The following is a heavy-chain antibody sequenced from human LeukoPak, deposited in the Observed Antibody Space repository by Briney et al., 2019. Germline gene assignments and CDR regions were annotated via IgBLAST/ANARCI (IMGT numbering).Heavy chain of an antibody. CDR2: ISDSGGNT. Sequence: GGSLRLSCAASGFTFNTYAMSWVRQAPWERLQWVSGISDSGGNTYYADSVRGRFTISRDNSKDTLYLQMNSLRAEDTAVYYCARHRSSWLIDYWGQGTLVTVSS. CDR1: GFTFNTYA. J-gene: IGHJ4*02. V-gene: IGHV3-23*01. CDR3: ARHRSSWLIDY. D-gene: IGHD6-6*01.